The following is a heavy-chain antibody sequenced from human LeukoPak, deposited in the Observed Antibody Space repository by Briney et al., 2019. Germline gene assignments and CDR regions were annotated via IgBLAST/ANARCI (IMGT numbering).Heavy chain of an antibody. CDR1: GFTFSSYG. Sequence: PWGSPRLSCAASGFTFSSYGMHWVRQAPGKGLEWVAVISYDGNNKYYVDSVKGRFTISRDNSKNTLYLQMNSLRAEDTAVYYCAKDQSGVYYYYGMDVWGQGTTVTVSS. CDR2: ISYDGNNK. V-gene: IGHV3-30*18. CDR3: AKDQSGVYYYYGMDV. J-gene: IGHJ6*02.